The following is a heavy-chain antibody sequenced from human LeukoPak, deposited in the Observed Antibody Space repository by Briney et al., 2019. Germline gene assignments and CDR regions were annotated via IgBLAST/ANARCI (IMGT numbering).Heavy chain of an antibody. Sequence: PGGSLRLSCAASGLTFSSYAMHWVRQAPGKGLEYVSAISSNGGSTYYANSVKGRFTISRDNSKNTLYLQMGSLRAEDMAVYYCARDLARGPWGQGTLVSVPS. CDR1: GLTFSSYA. V-gene: IGHV3-64*01. CDR3: ARDLARGP. CDR2: ISSNGGST. J-gene: IGHJ5*02.